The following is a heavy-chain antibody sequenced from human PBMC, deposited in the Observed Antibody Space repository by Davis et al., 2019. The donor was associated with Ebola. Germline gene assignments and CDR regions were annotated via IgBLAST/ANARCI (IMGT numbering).Heavy chain of an antibody. J-gene: IGHJ4*02. Sequence: SVKVSCKTSGGSFSSHPISWVRQAPRQGLEWMGGIIPIFDTPRYAQKFQGRITITADASTSTAYMELSSLRSEDTATYFCARDFDGGNYYFDYWGPGTPVTVS. CDR3: ARDFDGGNYYFDY. V-gene: IGHV1-69*13. D-gene: IGHD3-9*01. CDR1: GGSFSSHP. CDR2: IIPIFDTP.